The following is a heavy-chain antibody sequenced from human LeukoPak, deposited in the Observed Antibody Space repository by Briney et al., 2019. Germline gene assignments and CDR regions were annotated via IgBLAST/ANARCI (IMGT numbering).Heavy chain of an antibody. CDR3: ARAGFGVAPSGYYYYYMDV. CDR1: GFTFSSYA. CDR2: ISGSGGST. D-gene: IGHD3-3*01. V-gene: IGHV3-23*01. J-gene: IGHJ6*03. Sequence: GGSLRLSCAASGFTFSSYAMTWVRQAPGKGLEWVSVISGSGGSTYYADSVKGRFTISRDNAKNSLYLQMNSLRAEDTAVYYCARAGFGVAPSGYYYYYMDVWGKGTTVTVSS.